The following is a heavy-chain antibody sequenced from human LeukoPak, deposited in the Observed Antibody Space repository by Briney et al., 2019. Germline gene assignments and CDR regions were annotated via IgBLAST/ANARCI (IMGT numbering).Heavy chain of an antibody. CDR2: INWDASKE. V-gene: IGHV3-43*01. J-gene: IGHJ4*02. Sequence: GGSLRLSCAASGFSLEDYTMHWVRQAPGKGLEWVSLINWDASKEYCGDSVKGRFTISRDNSKNSLYLQMNSLRTEDTALYYCTRGAYPLYFFDSWGQGTLVTVSS. CDR3: TRGAYPLYFFDS. CDR1: GFSLEDYT.